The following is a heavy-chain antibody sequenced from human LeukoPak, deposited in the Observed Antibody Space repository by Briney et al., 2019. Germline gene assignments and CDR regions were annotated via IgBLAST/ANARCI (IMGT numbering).Heavy chain of an antibody. V-gene: IGHV4-34*01. D-gene: IGHD3-22*01. CDR2: INHSGST. CDR3: ARRSTTMIVVVTKMGSWFDP. Sequence: SETLSLTCAVYGGSFSGYYWSWIRQPPGKGLEWIGEINHSGSTNYNPSLKSRVTISVDTSKNQFSLKLSSVTAADTAVYYCARRSTTMIVVVTKMGSWFDPWGQGTLVTVSS. J-gene: IGHJ5*02. CDR1: GGSFSGYY.